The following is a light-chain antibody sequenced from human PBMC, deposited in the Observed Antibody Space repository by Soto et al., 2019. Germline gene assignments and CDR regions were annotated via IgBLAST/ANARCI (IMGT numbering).Light chain of an antibody. CDR3: QQYYSTPPT. V-gene: IGKV4-1*01. CDR1: QSVLSSSNNKNY. CDR2: WAS. J-gene: IGKJ1*01. Sequence: DIVMTQSPDSLAVSLGERATINCKSSQSVLSSSNNKNYLAWYQHRPGQPPKLLIYWASTRESGVPDRFSGSGSATDFTLTISSLQAEDVAVYYCQQYYSTPPTFGQGTKVEIK.